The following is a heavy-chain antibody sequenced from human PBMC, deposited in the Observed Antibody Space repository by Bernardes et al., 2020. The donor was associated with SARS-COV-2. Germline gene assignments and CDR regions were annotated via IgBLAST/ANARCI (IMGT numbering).Heavy chain of an antibody. CDR3: ARGVVVTHVYYYSGMDV. CDR1: GGSFSGYY. Sequence: AETLSLTCAVYGGSFSGYYWSWIRQPPGKGLEWIGEINHSGSTNYNPSLKSRVTISVDTSKNQFSLKLSSVTAADTAVYYCARGVVVTHVYYYSGMDVWGQGTTVTVSS. D-gene: IGHD2-21*02. CDR2: INHSGST. J-gene: IGHJ6*02. V-gene: IGHV4-34*01.